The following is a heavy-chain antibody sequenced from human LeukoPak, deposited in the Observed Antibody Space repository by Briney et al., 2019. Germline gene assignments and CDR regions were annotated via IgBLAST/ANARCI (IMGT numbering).Heavy chain of an antibody. CDR3: ARDSVAGTFIFDY. CDR2: MSPDGSDK. Sequence: PGGSLRLSCAASGFSFRDYWMSWVRQAPGKGLEWVADMSPDGSDKTYVDSVKGRLTISRDNAKQSLYLQMDSLTAEDTAVYYCARDSVAGTFIFDYWGQGTLVTVSS. D-gene: IGHD6-19*01. V-gene: IGHV3-7*01. CDR1: GFSFRDYW. J-gene: IGHJ4*02.